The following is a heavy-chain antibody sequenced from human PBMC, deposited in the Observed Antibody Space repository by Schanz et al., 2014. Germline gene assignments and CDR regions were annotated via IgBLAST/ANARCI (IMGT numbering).Heavy chain of an antibody. Sequence: QVQLQESGPGLVKPSETLSLTCTVSGASISFYDWNWIRQSPGKGLEWIGYIYHSGSPIYNPSLQSRAPISIDPPKTRFPLKTESGTAADTAMYFCARQGDVYRLDYWGQGTLVTVTS. J-gene: IGHJ4*02. CDR3: ARQGDVYRLDY. CDR1: GASISFYD. D-gene: IGHD1-26*01. V-gene: IGHV4-59*08. CDR2: IYHSGSP.